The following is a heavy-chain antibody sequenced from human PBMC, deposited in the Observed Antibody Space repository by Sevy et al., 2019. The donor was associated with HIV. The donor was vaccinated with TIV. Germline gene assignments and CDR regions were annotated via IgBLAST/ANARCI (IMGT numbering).Heavy chain of an antibody. J-gene: IGHJ4*02. Sequence: GGSLRLSCAASGFTFSSYAMHWVRQAPGKGLEWVAVISYDGSNKYYADSVKGRFTISRDNSTNTLYLQMNSLRAEDTAVYYCARDGYGSGCPDYWGQGTLVTVSS. CDR3: ARDGYGSGCPDY. CDR2: ISYDGSNK. CDR1: GFTFSSYA. V-gene: IGHV3-30-3*01. D-gene: IGHD6-19*01.